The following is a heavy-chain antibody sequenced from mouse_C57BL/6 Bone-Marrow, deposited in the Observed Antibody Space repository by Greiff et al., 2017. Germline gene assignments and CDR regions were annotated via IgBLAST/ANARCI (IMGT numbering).Heavy chain of an antibody. CDR1: GFNIKDDY. V-gene: IGHV14-4*01. D-gene: IGHD1-1*01. CDR2: IDPENGDT. CDR3: TTLFYYYGEGFAY. Sequence: EVQLQQSGAELVRPGASVKLSCTASGFNIKDDYMHWVKQRPEQGLEWIGWIDPENGDTEYASKFQGTATITADTSSNTAYLQLSSLTSEDTAVYYCTTLFYYYGEGFAYWGQGTLVTVSA. J-gene: IGHJ3*01.